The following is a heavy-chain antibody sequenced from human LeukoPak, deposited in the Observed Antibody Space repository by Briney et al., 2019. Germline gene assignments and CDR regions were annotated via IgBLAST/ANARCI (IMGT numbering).Heavy chain of an antibody. Sequence: PGGSLRLSCAASGLTVSTNYMSWVRQTPGKGLEWVSVIFTGGTTYYADSVKGRFTISRDNSNNTLYLQMDSLRAEDTAVYYCAKATFASSWNLYFDYWGQGALVTVSS. CDR3: AKATFASSWNLYFDY. CDR2: IFTGGTT. J-gene: IGHJ4*02. V-gene: IGHV3-66*01. D-gene: IGHD6-13*01. CDR1: GLTVSTNY.